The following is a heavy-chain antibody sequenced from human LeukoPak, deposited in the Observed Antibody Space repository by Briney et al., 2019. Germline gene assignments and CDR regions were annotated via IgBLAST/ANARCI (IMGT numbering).Heavy chain of an antibody. CDR3: WRVKAAAGLIDY. V-gene: IGHV4-59*01. J-gene: IGHJ4*02. Sequence: SETLSLTCTVSGGSISSYYWSWIRQPPGKGLEGIGDIYYSGSTNYNPSLTSRVTMSLDTSKNHFSLKLSSLTAAGTAAYYRWRVKAAAGLIDYWGQGTLVTVPS. CDR1: GGSISSYY. D-gene: IGHD6-13*01. CDR2: IYYSGST.